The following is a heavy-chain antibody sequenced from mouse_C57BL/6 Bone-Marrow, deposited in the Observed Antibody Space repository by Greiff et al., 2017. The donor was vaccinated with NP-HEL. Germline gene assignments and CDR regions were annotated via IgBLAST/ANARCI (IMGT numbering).Heavy chain of an antibody. J-gene: IGHJ4*01. CDR1: GFTFSNYW. CDR2: IRLKSDNYAT. V-gene: IGHV6-3*01. D-gene: IGHD2-2*01. Sequence: EVKLEESGGGLVQPGGSMKLSCVASGFTFSNYWMNWVRQSPEKGLEWVAQIRLKSDNYATHYAVSVKGRFTISRDDSKSSVYLRMNNLRAEDTGIYYCTTVYYGYPFYAMDYWGQGTSVTVSS. CDR3: TTVYYGYPFYAMDY.